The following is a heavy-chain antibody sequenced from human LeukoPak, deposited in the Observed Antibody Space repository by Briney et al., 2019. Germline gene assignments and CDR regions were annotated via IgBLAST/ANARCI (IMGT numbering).Heavy chain of an antibody. D-gene: IGHD6-13*01. CDR3: AKGLGSSWFLDAFDI. CDR1: GFTFSSYV. J-gene: IGHJ3*02. V-gene: IGHV3-23*01. CDR2: ISGSGDST. Sequence: PGGSLRLSCVASGFTFSSYVMNWVRQTPGKGLEWVSSISGSGDSTFYADSVKGRFTISRDNAKNSLYLQMNSLRAEDMALYYCAKGLGSSWFLDAFDIWGQGTMVTVSS.